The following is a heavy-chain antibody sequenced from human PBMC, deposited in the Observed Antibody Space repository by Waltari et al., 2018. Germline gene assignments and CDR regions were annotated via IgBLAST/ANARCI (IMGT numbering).Heavy chain of an antibody. CDR2: ICYDGSNK. D-gene: IGHD1-26*01. Sequence: QVQLVETGGGVVQPGRSLRLSCAASGFTFSSYGMHWVRQAPGKVVVGVAVICYDGSNKYYADSVKGRFTISRYNSNNTLYLQMNSLRAEDTAVYYCAKGGREKPFDYWGQGTLVTVSS. CDR3: AKGGREKPFDY. V-gene: IGHV3-33*06. CDR1: GFTFSSYG. J-gene: IGHJ4*02.